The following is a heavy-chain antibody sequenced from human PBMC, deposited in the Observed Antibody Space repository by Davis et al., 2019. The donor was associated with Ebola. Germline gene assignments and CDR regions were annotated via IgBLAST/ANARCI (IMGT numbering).Heavy chain of an antibody. D-gene: IGHD4-11*01. J-gene: IGHJ6*02. Sequence: GESLKISCAASGFTVSSNYMSWVRQAPGKGLEWVSVIYSGGSTYYADSVKGRFTISRDNSKNTLYLQMNSLRAEDTAVYYCARVSVTTYYYYGMDVWGQGTTVTVSS. CDR1: GFTVSSNY. CDR3: ARVSVTTYYYYGMDV. CDR2: IYSGGST. V-gene: IGHV3-66*01.